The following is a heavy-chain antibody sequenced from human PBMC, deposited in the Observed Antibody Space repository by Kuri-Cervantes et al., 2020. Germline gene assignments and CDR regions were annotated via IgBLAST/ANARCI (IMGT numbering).Heavy chain of an antibody. CDR3: ARDWATYYSDSRGQHYYYGMDV. D-gene: IGHD3-22*01. CDR2: ISWNSGGI. Sequence: SLKISCAASGFTFDDYAMHWVRQAPGKGLEWVSGISWNSGGIGYADSVKGRFTISRDNAKNSLYLQINSLRAEDTAVYYCARDWATYYSDSRGQHYYYGMDVWGQGTTVTVSS. V-gene: IGHV3-9*01. J-gene: IGHJ6*02. CDR1: GFTFDDYA.